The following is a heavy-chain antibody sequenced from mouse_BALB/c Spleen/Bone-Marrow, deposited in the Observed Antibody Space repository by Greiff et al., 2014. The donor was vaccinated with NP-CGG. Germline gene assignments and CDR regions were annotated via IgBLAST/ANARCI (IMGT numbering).Heavy chain of an antibody. CDR2: IYPGTDST. V-gene: IGHV1S132*01. J-gene: IGHJ4*01. Sequence: VQLQQSGAELVRPGALVKLSCKPSGYIFTSYWIHWIKQRSGQGLEWIARIYPGTDSTYYNEKFKGKATLTADKSSNTAYMQLGSLKTEESAVYFCERTSNPDMDYWGQGTTVTVSS. D-gene: IGHD2-5*01. CDR3: ERTSNPDMDY. CDR1: GYIFTSYW.